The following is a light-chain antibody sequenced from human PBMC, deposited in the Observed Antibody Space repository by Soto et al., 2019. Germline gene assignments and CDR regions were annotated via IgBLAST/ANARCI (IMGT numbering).Light chain of an antibody. V-gene: IGKV1D-12*01. CDR3: QQAYRFPLT. J-gene: IGKJ4*01. CDR1: QGIAGW. Sequence: DIQMIQSPSSVSASVGDRGTVTCRASQGIAGWVAWYQHKPGQAPKLLIYGPSTSQSGVPARFSGSGSGTEFTLTISSLQPEDFATYYCQQAYRFPLTFGGGTKVEMK. CDR2: GPS.